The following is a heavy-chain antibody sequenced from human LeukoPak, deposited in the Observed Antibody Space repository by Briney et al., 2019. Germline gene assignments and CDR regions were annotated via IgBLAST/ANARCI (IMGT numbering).Heavy chain of an antibody. Sequence: GASVKVSCKASGYTFTSYDINGVRQATGQGLEWMGWMNPNSGNTGYAQKFQGRVTMTRNTSISTAYMELSSLRSEDTAVYYCARGRALWFGLRNFDYWGQGTLVTVSS. CDR2: MNPNSGNT. CDR1: GYTFTSYD. J-gene: IGHJ4*02. CDR3: ARGRALWFGLRNFDY. V-gene: IGHV1-8*01. D-gene: IGHD3-10*01.